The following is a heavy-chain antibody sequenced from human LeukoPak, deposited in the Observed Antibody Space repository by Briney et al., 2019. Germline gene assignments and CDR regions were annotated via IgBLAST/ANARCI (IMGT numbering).Heavy chain of an antibody. CDR1: GGSVSSGSYY. Sequence: SETLSLTCTVSGGSVSSGSYYWSWIRQPPGKGLEWIGYNYYSGSTNYNPSLKSRVTISVDTSKNQFSLKLSSVTAADTAVYYCARGGGIAVAGRTGLDYWGQGTLVTVSS. CDR3: ARGGGIAVAGRTGLDY. V-gene: IGHV4-61*01. D-gene: IGHD6-19*01. CDR2: NYYSGST. J-gene: IGHJ4*02.